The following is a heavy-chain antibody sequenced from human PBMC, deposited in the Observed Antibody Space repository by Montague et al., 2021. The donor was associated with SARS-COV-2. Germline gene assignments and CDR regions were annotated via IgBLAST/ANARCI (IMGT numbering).Heavy chain of an antibody. J-gene: IGHJ6*02. CDR2: IFQSGTT. Sequence: SQTRSLTCTVSGYSIGDGYYWVWIRQPPGKGLEWIGNIFQSGTTYYNPSLERRSTMSVDTSKNQFSLKLSSVTAADTAVYYCAREHWENYYDFWSGTNLASDYPYYGMDVWGQGTTVTVSS. CDR3: AREHWENYYDFWSGTNLASDYPYYGMDV. V-gene: IGHV4-38-2*02. CDR1: GYSIGDGYY. D-gene: IGHD3-3*01.